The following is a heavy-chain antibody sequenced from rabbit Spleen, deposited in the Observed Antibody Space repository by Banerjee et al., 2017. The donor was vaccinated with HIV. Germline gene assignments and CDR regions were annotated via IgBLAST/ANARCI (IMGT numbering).Heavy chain of an antibody. CDR1: GFSFSSGYY. V-gene: IGHV1S40*01. CDR3: ARDYDDYGYSFDL. CDR2: IDIVKSGST. D-gene: IGHD2-1*01. J-gene: IGHJ4*01. Sequence: QSLEESGGDLVKPGTSLTLTCKASGFSFSSGYYMCWVRQAPGKGLEWIACIDIVKSGSTYYETWAKGRFTISKTSSTTVTLQMTSLTVADTATYFCARDYDDYGYSFDLWGPGTLVTVS.